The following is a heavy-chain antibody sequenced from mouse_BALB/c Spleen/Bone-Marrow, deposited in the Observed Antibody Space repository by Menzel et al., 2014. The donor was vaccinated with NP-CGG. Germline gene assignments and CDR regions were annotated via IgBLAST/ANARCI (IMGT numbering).Heavy chain of an antibody. V-gene: IGHV2-6-7*01. J-gene: IGHJ4*01. D-gene: IGHD2-2*01. Sequence: VKLVESGPGLVSPSQSLSIPCTVSGFSLTGYGVNWVRQPPGKGLEWLGMIWGDGSTDYNSALKSRLSISKDNSKSQVFLKMNSLQTDDTARYYCARDRGYDGDAMDYWGQGTSVTVSS. CDR1: GFSLTGYG. CDR2: IWGDGST. CDR3: ARDRGYDGDAMDY.